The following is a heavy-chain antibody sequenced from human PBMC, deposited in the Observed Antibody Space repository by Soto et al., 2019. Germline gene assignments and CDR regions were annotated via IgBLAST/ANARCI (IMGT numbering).Heavy chain of an antibody. Sequence: SETLSLTCTVSGGSISSGGYYWSWIRQHPGKGLEWIGYIYYSGSTYYNPSLKSRVTISVDTSKNQFSLKLSSVTAADTAVYYCARLRIVVVTAHSPDYYYYGMDVWGQGTTVTVSS. CDR1: GGSISSGGYY. CDR3: ARLRIVVVTAHSPDYYYYGMDV. V-gene: IGHV4-31*03. CDR2: IYYSGST. D-gene: IGHD2-21*02. J-gene: IGHJ6*02.